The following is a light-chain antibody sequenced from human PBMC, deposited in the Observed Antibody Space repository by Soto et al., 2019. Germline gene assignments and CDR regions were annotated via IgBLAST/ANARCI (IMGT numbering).Light chain of an antibody. J-gene: IGLJ1*01. CDR1: SSNIGSNY. CDR2: RNN. V-gene: IGLV1-47*01. Sequence: QSVLTQPPSASGTPGQRVTISCSGSSSNIGSNYVYWYQQLPGTAPKLLIYRNNQRPSGVPDRFSGSKSGTSASLAISGLRSEDEADDYCAPRYVSLCGYVFGTVTKGTVL. CDR3: APRYVSLCGYV.